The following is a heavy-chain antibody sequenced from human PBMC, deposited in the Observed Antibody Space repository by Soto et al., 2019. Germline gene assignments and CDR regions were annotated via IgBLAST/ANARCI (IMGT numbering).Heavy chain of an antibody. CDR3: ARAGYDVGVEYYYYYGMYV. CDR1: GGTFSSYA. D-gene: IGHD5-12*01. CDR2: IIPIFGTA. V-gene: IGHV1-69*01. J-gene: IGHJ6*02. Sequence: QVQLVQSGAEVKKPGSSVKVSCKASGGTFSSYAISCVRQAPGQGLEWMGGIIPIFGTANYAQKFQGRVTITADESTSTASMELSSLRSEDTAVYYCARAGYDVGVEYYYYYGMYVWDQGTTVTVSS.